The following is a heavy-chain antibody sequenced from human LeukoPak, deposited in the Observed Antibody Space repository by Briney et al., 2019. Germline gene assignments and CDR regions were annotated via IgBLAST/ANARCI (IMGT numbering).Heavy chain of an antibody. CDR1: GFTFSSYW. D-gene: IGHD3-10*01. J-gene: IGHJ6*02. V-gene: IGHV3-23*01. CDR2: ISGSGGST. CDR3: AKHPIRGVSYYYYGMDV. Sequence: QPGGSLRLSCAASGFTFSSYWMSWVRQAPGKGLEWVSAISGSGGSTYYADSVKGRFTISRDNSKNTLYLQMNSLRAEDTAVYYCAKHPIRGVSYYYYGMDVWGQGTTVTVSS.